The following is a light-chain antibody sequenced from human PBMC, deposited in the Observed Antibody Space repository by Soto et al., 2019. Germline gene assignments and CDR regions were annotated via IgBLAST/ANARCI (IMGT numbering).Light chain of an antibody. CDR2: GAS. V-gene: IGKV3-20*01. Sequence: EIVLTQSPGTRSLSPGAIATLSCRASQSVSSSYLAWYQQKPGQAPRLLIFGASHRATGIPDSFSGSGSGTDFTLTSSRLEPEGVAVYYCQQYDGSLWTFGQGTKEEIK. J-gene: IGKJ1*01. CDR3: QQYDGSLWT. CDR1: QSVSSSY.